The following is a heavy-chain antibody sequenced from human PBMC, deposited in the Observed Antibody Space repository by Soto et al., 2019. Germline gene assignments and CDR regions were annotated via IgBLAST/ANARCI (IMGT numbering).Heavy chain of an antibody. V-gene: IGHV4-34*01. J-gene: IGHJ6*02. CDR3: ARKGNYYHGMDV. CDR1: GGSFSGYY. D-gene: IGHD3-10*01. CDR2: INHSGST. Sequence: QVQLQQWGAGLLKPSETLSLTCAVYGGSFSGYYWSWIRQPPGKGLEWIGEINHSGSTNYNPSLKSRVTISVDTAKNQFSVKVSSVTAADTAVYYCARKGNYYHGMDVWGQGTTVTVSS.